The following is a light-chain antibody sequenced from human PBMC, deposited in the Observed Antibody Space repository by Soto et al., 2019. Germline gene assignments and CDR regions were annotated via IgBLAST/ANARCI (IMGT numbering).Light chain of an antibody. CDR1: QRVSNSL. CDR2: AAT. J-gene: IGKJ3*01. Sequence: DIVLTQSPGTLSLSPGERATLSCRASQRVSNSLVAWYQQKPGQAPRLLISAATSMATGVPDRFSGSGSGTDFTLTISSLEPEDFAVYYCQTYGDSLFTFGHGTKVETK. V-gene: IGKV3-20*01. CDR3: QTYGDSLFT.